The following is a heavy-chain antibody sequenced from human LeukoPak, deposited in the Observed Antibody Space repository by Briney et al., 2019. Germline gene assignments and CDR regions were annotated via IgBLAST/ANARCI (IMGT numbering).Heavy chain of an antibody. CDR1: GYSISSGYY. V-gene: IGHV4-38-2*02. CDR2: IYHSGST. CDR3: ARDSHTAMDY. Sequence: PSETLSLTCAVSGYSISSGYYWGWIRPPPGRGLEWIGSIYHSGSTYYNQSLKSRVTISVDTSKNQFSLKLSSVTAADTAVYYCARDSHTAMDYWGQGTLVSVSS. D-gene: IGHD5-18*01. J-gene: IGHJ4*02.